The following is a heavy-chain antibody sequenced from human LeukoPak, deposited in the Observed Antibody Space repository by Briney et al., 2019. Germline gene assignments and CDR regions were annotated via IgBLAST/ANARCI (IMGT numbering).Heavy chain of an antibody. CDR3: ARRSAATTYTYYFDY. Sequence: GESLKISCKGSGYSFTSYCIGWVRQMPGKGLEWMGIIYPGDSDTRYSPSFQGQVTISADKSISTAYLQWSSLKASDTAMYYCARRSAATTYTYYFDYWGQGTLVTVSS. D-gene: IGHD5-12*01. CDR1: GYSFTSYC. V-gene: IGHV5-51*01. CDR2: IYPGDSDT. J-gene: IGHJ4*02.